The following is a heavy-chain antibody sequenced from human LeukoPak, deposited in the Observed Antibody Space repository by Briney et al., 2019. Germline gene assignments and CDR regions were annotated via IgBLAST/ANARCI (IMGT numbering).Heavy chain of an antibody. D-gene: IGHD6-13*01. CDR2: ISSSSSTI. CDR1: GFTFSSYS. V-gene: IGHV3-48*04. Sequence: GGSLRLSCAASGFTFSSYSMNWVRQAPGKGLEWVSYISSSSSTIYYADSVKGRFTISRDNAKNSLYLQMNSLRAEDTAVYYCARDSTQQVNVNPNWFDPWGQGTLVTVSS. J-gene: IGHJ5*02. CDR3: ARDSTQQVNVNPNWFDP.